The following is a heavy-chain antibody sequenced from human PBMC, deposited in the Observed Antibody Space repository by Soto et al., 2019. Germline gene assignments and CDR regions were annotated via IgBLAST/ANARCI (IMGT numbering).Heavy chain of an antibody. CDR1: GFTFSSYA. V-gene: IGHV3-30-3*01. CDR3: ARDMEWGYGDFIYYYYGMDV. J-gene: IGHJ6*02. CDR2: ISYDGSNK. D-gene: IGHD4-17*01. Sequence: PGGSLRLSCAASGFTFSSYAMHWARQAPGKGLEWVAVISYDGSNKYYADSVKGRFTISRDNSKNTLYLQMNSLRAEDTAVYYCARDMEWGYGDFIYYYYGMDVWGQGTTVTVSS.